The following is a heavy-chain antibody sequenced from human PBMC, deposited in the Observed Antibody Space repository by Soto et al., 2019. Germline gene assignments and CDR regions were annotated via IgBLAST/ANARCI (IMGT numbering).Heavy chain of an antibody. CDR1: GFTFSSYA. V-gene: IGHV3-30-3*01. CDR3: ARGGALAAARDYYYYGMDV. J-gene: IGHJ6*02. CDR2: ISYDGSNK. Sequence: PGGSLRLSCAASGFTFSSYAMHWVRQAPGKGLEWVAVISYDGSNKYYADSVKGRFTISRDNSKNTLYLQMNSLRAEDTAVYYCARGGALAAARDYYYYGMDVWGHGTTVTVSS. D-gene: IGHD6-13*01.